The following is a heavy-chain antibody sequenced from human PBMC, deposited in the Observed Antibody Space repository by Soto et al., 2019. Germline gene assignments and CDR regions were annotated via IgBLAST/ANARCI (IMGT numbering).Heavy chain of an antibody. D-gene: IGHD6-13*01. V-gene: IGHV4-31*03. CDR1: GGSINRGGYY. CDR3: ARGYRQSGYSSSWVFDY. J-gene: IGHJ4*02. Sequence: QVQLRESGPGLVKPSQTLSLTCTVSGGSINRGGYYWNWIRQHPGKGLEWIGYMYYSGSPYYNPFLRSRVIISAYTSENHCSLKLSSVTAADTAVYFCARGYRQSGYSSSWVFDYLGQGTLVNDSS. CDR2: MYYSGSP.